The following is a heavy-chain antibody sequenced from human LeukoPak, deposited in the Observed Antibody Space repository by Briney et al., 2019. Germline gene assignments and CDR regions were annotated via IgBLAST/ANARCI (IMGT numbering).Heavy chain of an antibody. CDR2: IIPIFGTA. V-gene: IGHV1-69*05. J-gene: IGHJ6*03. CDR3: ARGTVVPPAPNYYYYYMDV. Sequence: SVKVSCKASGGTFSSYAISWVRQAPGQGLEWMGGIIPIFGTANYAQKFQGRVTIITDESTSTAYMELSSLRSEDTAVYYCARGTVVPPAPNYYYYYMDVWGKGTTVTVSS. CDR1: GGTFSSYA. D-gene: IGHD2-2*01.